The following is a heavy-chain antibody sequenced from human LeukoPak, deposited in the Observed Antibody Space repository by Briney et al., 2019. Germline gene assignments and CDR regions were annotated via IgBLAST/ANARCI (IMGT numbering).Heavy chain of an antibody. CDR3: AREGSKGDYPYFDY. J-gene: IGHJ4*02. V-gene: IGHV1-2*04. CDR2: INPNSGGT. CDR1: GYTFTGYY. Sequence: ASVKVSCKASGYTFTGYYMHWVRQAPGQGLEWMGWINPNSGGTNYAQKFQGWVTMTRDTSISTAYMELSRLRSDDTAVYYCAREGSKGDYPYFDYWGQGTLVTVSS. D-gene: IGHD4-17*01.